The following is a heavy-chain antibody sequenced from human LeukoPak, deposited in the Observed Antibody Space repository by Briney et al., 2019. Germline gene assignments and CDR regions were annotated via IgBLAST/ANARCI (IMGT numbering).Heavy chain of an antibody. CDR1: GFTFSSYW. Sequence: GGSLRLSCAASGFTFSSYWMSWVRQAPGKGLEWVANIKQDGSEKYYVDSVKGRFTISRDNAKNSLYVQMNSLRAEDTALYYCGKGDSSAIHHIDHWGQGTLVTVSS. CDR2: IKQDGSEK. CDR3: GKGDSSAIHHIDH. V-gene: IGHV3-7*03. J-gene: IGHJ4*02. D-gene: IGHD3-22*01.